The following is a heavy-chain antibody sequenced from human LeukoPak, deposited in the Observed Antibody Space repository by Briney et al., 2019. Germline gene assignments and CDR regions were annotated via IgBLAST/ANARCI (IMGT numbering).Heavy chain of an antibody. Sequence: GGSLRLSCAASGFTFSSYSMNWVRQAPGKGLEWVSYISSSSSYIYYADSVKGRFTISRDNARNSLYLQMNSLRADDTAVYYCARGEWSSSPFDYWGQGTLVTVSS. D-gene: IGHD6-6*01. J-gene: IGHJ4*02. V-gene: IGHV3-21*05. CDR3: ARGEWSSSPFDY. CDR1: GFTFSSYS. CDR2: ISSSSSYI.